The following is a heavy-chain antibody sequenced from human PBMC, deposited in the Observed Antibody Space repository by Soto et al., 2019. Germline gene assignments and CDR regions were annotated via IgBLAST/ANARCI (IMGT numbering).Heavy chain of an antibody. CDR3: AKDQPSPAYDY. J-gene: IGHJ4*02. CDR2: ISASGGST. V-gene: IGHV3-23*01. CDR1: GFTFTNYA. D-gene: IGHD2-2*01. Sequence: EVQLLESGGGLVQPGESLRLSCAASGFTFTNYAMSWVRQAPGKGLEWVSTISASGGSTYYVDSVKGRFSISRDNSNNTLDMQMSSLRAENTAVYFWAKDQPSPAYDYWGQGTLVTVSS.